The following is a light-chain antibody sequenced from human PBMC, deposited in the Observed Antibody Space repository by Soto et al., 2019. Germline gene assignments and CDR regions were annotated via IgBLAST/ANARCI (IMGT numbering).Light chain of an antibody. CDR2: GES. CDR1: QSVSSN. Sequence: EIVMTQSPATLSVSPGERATLSCRASQSVSSNLAWYQQKPGQAPRIIIYGESTRATGIPDRLSGSGSGTELNLTISRLQSEDFAVYYCQQYNNWPIVFGQGTRLEIK. CDR3: QQYNNWPIV. J-gene: IGKJ5*01. V-gene: IGKV3-15*01.